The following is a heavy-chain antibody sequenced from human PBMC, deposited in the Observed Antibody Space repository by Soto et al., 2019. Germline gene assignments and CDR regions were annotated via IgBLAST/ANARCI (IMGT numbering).Heavy chain of an antibody. Sequence: SETLSLTCTVSGGSISSSSYYWGWIRQPPGKGLEWIGSIYYSGSTYYNPSLKSRVTISVDTSKNQFSLKLSSVTAADTAVYYCASLGLTAAGYYYYGMDVWGQGTTVTVSS. V-gene: IGHV4-39*01. J-gene: IGHJ6*02. CDR2: IYYSGST. CDR3: ASLGLTAAGYYYYGMDV. CDR1: GGSISSSSYY. D-gene: IGHD6-13*01.